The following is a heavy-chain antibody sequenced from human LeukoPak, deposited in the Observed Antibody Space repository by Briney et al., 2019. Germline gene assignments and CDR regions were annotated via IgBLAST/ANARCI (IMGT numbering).Heavy chain of an antibody. J-gene: IGHJ3*02. V-gene: IGHV1-18*01. CDR1: GYTFTSYG. CDR3: ARAAVAEDAFDI. CDR2: ISAYNGNT. D-gene: IGHD6-19*01. Sequence: ASVKVSCKASGYTFTSYGISWVRQAPGQGLEWMGWISAYNGNTNYAQKFQGRVTMTRDTSTSTVYMELSSLRSEDTAVYYCARAAVAEDAFDIWGQGTIVTVSS.